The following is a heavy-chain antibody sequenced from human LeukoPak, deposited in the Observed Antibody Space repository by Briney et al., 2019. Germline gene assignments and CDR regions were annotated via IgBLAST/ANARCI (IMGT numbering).Heavy chain of an antibody. Sequence: PGRSLRLSCAASGFTFSSYGMHWVRQAPGKGREWVAVIWYDGSNKYYADSVKGRFTISRDNSKNTLYLQMNSLRAEDTAVYYCAKDFALATISWGQGTLVTVSS. CDR2: IWYDGSNK. V-gene: IGHV3-33*06. CDR1: GFTFSSYG. D-gene: IGHD5-24*01. J-gene: IGHJ4*02. CDR3: AKDFALATIS.